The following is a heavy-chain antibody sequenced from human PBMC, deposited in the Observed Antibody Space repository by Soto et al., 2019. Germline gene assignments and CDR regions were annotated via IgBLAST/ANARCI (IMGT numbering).Heavy chain of an antibody. CDR2: INSDGSST. J-gene: IGHJ4*02. CDR1: GFTFSSYS. D-gene: IGHD6-19*01. V-gene: IGHV3-74*01. Sequence: SLRLSCEASGFTFSSYSMNWVRQAPGKGLVWVSRINSDGSSTTYADSVKGRFTISRDNAKNTLYLQMSSLRAEDTAVYYCVRGEGGWETYWGQGTLVTVSS. CDR3: VRGEGGWETY.